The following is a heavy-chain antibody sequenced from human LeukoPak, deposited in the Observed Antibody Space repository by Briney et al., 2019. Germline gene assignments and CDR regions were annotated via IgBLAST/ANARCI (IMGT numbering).Heavy chain of an antibody. CDR1: GFTFSNCA. CDR3: AKDRRAVTTD. J-gene: IGHJ4*02. V-gene: IGHV3-23*01. D-gene: IGHD4-17*01. CDR2: VTDDGTTT. Sequence: GGSLRLSCAASGFTFSNCAMSWVRQPPGEGLEWVSAVTDDGTTTYYADSVKGRFTISRDNSKNTLYLQMNSLRAEDTAVYYCAKDRRAVTTDWGQGTLVTVSS.